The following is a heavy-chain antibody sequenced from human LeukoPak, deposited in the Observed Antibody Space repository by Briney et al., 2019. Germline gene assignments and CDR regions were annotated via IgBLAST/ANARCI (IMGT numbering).Heavy chain of an antibody. CDR1: GFTFSSYW. D-gene: IGHD7-27*01. V-gene: IGHV3-7*01. J-gene: IGHJ4*02. CDR2: IKQDGSEK. CDR3: ARAGLGIGRDFDY. Sequence: QTGGSLRLSCAASGFTFSSYWMSWVRQAPGKGLEWVANIKQDGSEKYYVDSVKGRFTISRDNAKNSLYLQMNSLRAEDTAVYYCARAGLGIGRDFDYWGQGTLVTVSS.